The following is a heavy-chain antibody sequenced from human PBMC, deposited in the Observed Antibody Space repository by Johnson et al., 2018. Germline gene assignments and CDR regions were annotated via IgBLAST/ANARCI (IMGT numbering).Heavy chain of an antibody. Sequence: QVQLVQSGAEVKKPGASVKVSCKASGYTFTSYDINWVRQATGQGLEWMGWMNPNSGNTGYAQKFQGRVTMTRNPSISTAYMELSRLRSEDTAVYYCASGGWYLPYYYGMDVWGQGTTVTVSS. J-gene: IGHJ6*02. V-gene: IGHV1-8*01. D-gene: IGHD6-19*01. CDR1: GYTFTSYD. CDR3: ASGGWYLPYYYGMDV. CDR2: MNPNSGNT.